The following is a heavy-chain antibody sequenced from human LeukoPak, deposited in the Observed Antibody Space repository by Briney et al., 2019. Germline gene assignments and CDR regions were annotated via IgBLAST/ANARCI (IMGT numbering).Heavy chain of an antibody. CDR3: ARVHYYVWGSYRTTIYFDY. D-gene: IGHD3-16*02. CDR2: ISYSGST. V-gene: IGHV4-59*08. Sequence: PSETLSLTCIVSGGSISSYYWSWIRQPPGKGLEWIGYISYSGSTNYNPSLKSRATISEDTSKNQFSLKLSSVTAADTAVYYCARVHYYVWGSYRTTIYFDYWGQGTLVTVSS. CDR1: GGSISSYY. J-gene: IGHJ4*02.